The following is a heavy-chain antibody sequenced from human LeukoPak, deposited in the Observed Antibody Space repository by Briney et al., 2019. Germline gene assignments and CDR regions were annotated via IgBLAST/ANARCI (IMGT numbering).Heavy chain of an antibody. J-gene: IGHJ6*03. V-gene: IGHV4-59*01. CDR3: ARVFDSGSQAYFYYMDV. CDR2: IYYSGST. D-gene: IGHD3-10*01. CDR1: GGSISSYY. Sequence: SETLSLTCTVSGGSISSYYWSWIRQPPGKGLEWIGYIYYSGSTNYNPSLKSRVAISVDTSKNQFSLKLSSVTAADTAVYYCARVFDSGSQAYFYYMDVWGKGTTVTISS.